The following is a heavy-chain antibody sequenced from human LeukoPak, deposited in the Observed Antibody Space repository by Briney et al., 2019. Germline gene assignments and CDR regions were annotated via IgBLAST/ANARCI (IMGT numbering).Heavy chain of an antibody. D-gene: IGHD3-9*01. Sequence: SETLSLTCTVSGGSISSSSYYWGWIRQPPGKGLEWIGSIYYSGSTYYNPSLKSRVTISVDTSKNQFSLKVRSMTAADTAVYYCARVPGVYYDRLTGYGSGWFDPWGQGTLVTVSS. CDR2: IYYSGST. J-gene: IGHJ5*02. CDR1: GGSISSSSYY. V-gene: IGHV4-39*07. CDR3: ARVPGVYYDRLTGYGSGWFDP.